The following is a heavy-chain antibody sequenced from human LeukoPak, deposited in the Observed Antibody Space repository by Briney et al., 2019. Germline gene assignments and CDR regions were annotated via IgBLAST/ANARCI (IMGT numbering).Heavy chain of an antibody. CDR2: ISGSGGST. CDR1: GITFSSYA. CDR3: AKDRGLLWFGEWKF. D-gene: IGHD3-10*01. Sequence: PGGSLRLSRAASGITFSSYAMSWVRQAPGKGLEWVSVISGSGGSTYYADSVKGRFTISRDNSKNTLFLQVNSLRAEDTAVYYCAKDRGLLWFGEWKFWGQGTMVTVSS. V-gene: IGHV3-23*01. J-gene: IGHJ3*01.